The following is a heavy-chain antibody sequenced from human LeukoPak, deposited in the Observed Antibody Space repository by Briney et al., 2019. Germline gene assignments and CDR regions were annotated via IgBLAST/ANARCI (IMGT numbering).Heavy chain of an antibody. CDR1: GGSISSGSYY. J-gene: IGHJ3*02. Sequence: SQTLSLTCTVSGGSISSGSYYWSWIRQPAGKGLEWIGRIYTSGSTNYNPSLKSRVTISVDTSKNQFSLKLSPVTAADTAVYYCARDPGITIFGVVTDDAFDIWGQGTMVTVSS. V-gene: IGHV4-61*02. CDR3: ARDPGITIFGVVTDDAFDI. CDR2: IYTSGST. D-gene: IGHD3-3*01.